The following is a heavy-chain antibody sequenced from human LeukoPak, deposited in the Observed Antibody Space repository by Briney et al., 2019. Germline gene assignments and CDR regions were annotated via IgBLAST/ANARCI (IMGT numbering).Heavy chain of an antibody. V-gene: IGHV1-69*05. CDR3: ATARGDGPRDDDTAMKE. Sequence: SVKVSCKASGGTFSSYAISWVRQAPGQGLEWMGRIIPIFGTANYAQKFQGRATITTDESTSTAYMELSSLRSEDTAVYYCATARGDGPRDDDTAMKEWGQGTLVTVSS. D-gene: IGHD5-18*01. CDR2: IIPIFGTA. J-gene: IGHJ4*02. CDR1: GGTFSSYA.